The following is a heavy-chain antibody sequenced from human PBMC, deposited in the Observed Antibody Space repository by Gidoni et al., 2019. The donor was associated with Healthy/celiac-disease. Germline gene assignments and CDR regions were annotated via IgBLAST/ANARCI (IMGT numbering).Heavy chain of an antibody. V-gene: IGHV5-51*01. Sequence: EVQLVQSGAEVKKPGESLKISCKGSGYSFTSYWIGWVRQMPGKGLEWMGIIYPGDSDTRYSPSFQGQVTISADKSISTAYLQWSSLKASDTAMYYCARHVVAAAGIKEDYYYGMDVWGQGTTVTVSS. D-gene: IGHD6-13*01. CDR2: IYPGDSDT. J-gene: IGHJ6*02. CDR1: GYSFTSYW. CDR3: ARHVVAAAGIKEDYYYGMDV.